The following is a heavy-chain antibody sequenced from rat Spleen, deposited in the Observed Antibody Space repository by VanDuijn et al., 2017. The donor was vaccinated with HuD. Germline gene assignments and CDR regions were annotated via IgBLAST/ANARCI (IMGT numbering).Heavy chain of an antibody. CDR2: IWTGGST. V-gene: IGHV2-32*01. J-gene: IGHJ2*01. CDR1: GFSLTNYH. D-gene: IGHD1-12*01. CDR3: ASANRDSYAHFDH. Sequence: QVQLKESGPGLVQPSQTLSLTCAVSGFSLTNYHVSWVRQPPGKGLEWRGVIWTGGSTAFNSSFNSRLSSTRDISESQVFLKMNSLQTEDTATFYCASANRDSYAHFDHWGQGVMVTVSS.